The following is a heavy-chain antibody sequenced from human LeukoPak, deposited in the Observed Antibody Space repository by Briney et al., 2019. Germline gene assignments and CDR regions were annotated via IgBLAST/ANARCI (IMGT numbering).Heavy chain of an antibody. D-gene: IGHD2-15*01. CDR1: GFTFSTYW. CDR2: INTDGSST. V-gene: IGHV3-74*01. CDR3: ARAGYCSGGTCYFDT. J-gene: IGHJ4*02. Sequence: PGGSLRLSCAGSGFTFSTYWMHWIRQVPGKGLVWVSRINTDGSSTSYADSMTGRFIISRDNAKNTVYLQMNSLRAEDTAVYFCARAGYCSGGTCYFDTWGQGTLVTVSS.